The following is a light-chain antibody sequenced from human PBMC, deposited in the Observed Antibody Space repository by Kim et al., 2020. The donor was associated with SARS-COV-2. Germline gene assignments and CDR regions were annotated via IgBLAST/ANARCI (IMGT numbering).Light chain of an antibody. CDR2: GAS. CDR3: QLYGSSPLMYT. V-gene: IGKV3-20*01. J-gene: IGKJ2*01. Sequence: PDERATLSCRASQSVNSDYLAWYQQRPGQPPRLLIFGASSRATGIPDRFSGSGSGTDFTLAISRLEPEDFAVYYCQLYGSSPLMYTFGQGTKLEI. CDR1: QSVNSDY.